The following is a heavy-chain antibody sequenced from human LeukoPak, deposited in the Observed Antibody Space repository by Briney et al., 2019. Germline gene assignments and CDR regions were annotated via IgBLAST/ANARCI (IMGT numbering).Heavy chain of an antibody. Sequence: PSETLSLTCTVSGDSISSSRYYWGWIRQPPWKGLEWIGNIYYSGSTYYNPSLRSRVTISVDTSENQFSLKLSSVTAADTAVYYCARLRYSSGWFDPWGQGTLVTVSS. V-gene: IGHV4-39*01. CDR2: IYYSGST. CDR1: GDSISSSRYY. CDR3: ARLRYSSGWFDP. D-gene: IGHD6-19*01. J-gene: IGHJ5*02.